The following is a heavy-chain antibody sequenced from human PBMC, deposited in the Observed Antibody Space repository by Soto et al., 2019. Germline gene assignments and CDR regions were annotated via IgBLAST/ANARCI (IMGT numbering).Heavy chain of an antibody. D-gene: IGHD3-10*01. V-gene: IGHV3-30*18. CDR3: AKDWGYYGSGSSYFDY. CDR1: GFTFSNYG. J-gene: IGHJ4*02. Sequence: QVQLVESGGGVVQPGRSLRLSCAASGFTFSNYGIHWVRLAPGKGLACLAVISYDGNNKYYADSVKGRFTISRDNSKNTLYLQMNSLRAEDTAVYYCAKDWGYYGSGSSYFDYWGQGTLVTVSS. CDR2: ISYDGNNK.